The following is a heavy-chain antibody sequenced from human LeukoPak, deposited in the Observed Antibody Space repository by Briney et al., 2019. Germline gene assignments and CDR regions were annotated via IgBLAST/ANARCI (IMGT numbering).Heavy chain of an antibody. CDR2: IYTSEST. Sequence: TSETLSLTCTVSGGSISSYYWSWIRQPAGKRLEWIGRIYTSESTNYNPSLKSRVTMSVDTSKNQLSLKLSSVTAADTAVYYCARETLYCSGGSCYDYFDYWGQGTLVTVSS. D-gene: IGHD2-15*01. J-gene: IGHJ4*02. V-gene: IGHV4-4*07. CDR1: GGSISSYY. CDR3: ARETLYCSGGSCYDYFDY.